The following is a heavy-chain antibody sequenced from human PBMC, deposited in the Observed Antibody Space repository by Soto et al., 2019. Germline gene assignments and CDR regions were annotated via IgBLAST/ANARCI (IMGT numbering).Heavy chain of an antibody. CDR3: ARDSRVIAAAGPFDY. CDR2: INPSGGST. V-gene: IGHV1-46*01. J-gene: IGHJ4*02. D-gene: IGHD6-13*01. Sequence: EASVKVSCKASGYTFTSYYMHWVRQAPGQGLEWMGIINPSGGSTSYAQKFQGRVTMTRDTSTSTVYMELSSLRSEDTAVYYCARDSRVIAAAGPFDYWGQGTLVTVSS. CDR1: GYTFTSYY.